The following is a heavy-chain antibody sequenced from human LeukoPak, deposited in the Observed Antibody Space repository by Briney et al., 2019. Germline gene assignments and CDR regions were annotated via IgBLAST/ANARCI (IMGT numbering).Heavy chain of an antibody. J-gene: IGHJ4*02. D-gene: IGHD2-2*01. CDR1: GYTFTSYG. CDR2: ISVYNGNT. V-gene: IGHV1-18*01. Sequence: ASVKVSCKASGYTFTSYGISWVRQAPGQGLEWMGWISVYNGNTNYAQKLQGRVTMTTDTSTSTAYMELRSLRSDDTAVYYCARAGLCSTTSCYVGEDYWGQGTLVTVSS. CDR3: ARAGLCSTTSCYVGEDY.